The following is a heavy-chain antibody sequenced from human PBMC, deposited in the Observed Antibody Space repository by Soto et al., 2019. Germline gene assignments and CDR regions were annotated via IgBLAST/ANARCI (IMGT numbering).Heavy chain of an antibody. V-gene: IGHV3-7*01. CDR2: VKQDGSEK. CDR3: ARGWSSALYF. CDR1: GFTSNSYW. J-gene: IGHJ3*01. D-gene: IGHD1-26*01. Sequence: EVQLAESGGGLVQPGESLRLSCAASGFTSNSYWMHWVRQAPGKGLEWVANVKQDGSEKNYMESVKGRFTVARDNAKNSLYLQMNSGRAGDTAGYYCARGWSSALYFWGQGTVVTVSS.